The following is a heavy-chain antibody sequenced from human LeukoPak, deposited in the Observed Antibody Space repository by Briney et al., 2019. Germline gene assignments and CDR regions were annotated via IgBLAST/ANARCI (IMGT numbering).Heavy chain of an antibody. CDR3: ARLDWGFWYFDL. Sequence: SQTLSLTCTVSGGSISSGSYYWSWIRQPAGKGLEWIGHIYTSGSTNYNPSLKSRVTISVDTSRNQFSLKLSSVTAADTAIYYCARLDWGFWYFDLWGRGTLVTVSS. D-gene: IGHD3-9*01. CDR1: GGSISSGSYY. J-gene: IGHJ2*01. V-gene: IGHV4-61*09. CDR2: IYTSGST.